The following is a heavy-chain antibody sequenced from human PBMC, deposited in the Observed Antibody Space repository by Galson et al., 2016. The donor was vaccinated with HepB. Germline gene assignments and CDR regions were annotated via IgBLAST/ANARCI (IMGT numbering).Heavy chain of an antibody. CDR1: GFTFDDYA. Sequence: SLRLSCAASGFTFDDYAMHWVRHAPGKGLEWVAGINWNSGTVFYADSVKGRFTISRDNNKNSVYLQMDTLSVEDTAFYFCARDPYQVMSKYYFDYWGQGALVTVSS. CDR3: ARDPYQVMSKYYFDY. V-gene: IGHV3-9*01. J-gene: IGHJ4*02. D-gene: IGHD2-2*01. CDR2: INWNSGTV.